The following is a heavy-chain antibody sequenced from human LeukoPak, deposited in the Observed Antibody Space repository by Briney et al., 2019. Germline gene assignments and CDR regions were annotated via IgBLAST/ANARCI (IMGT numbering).Heavy chain of an antibody. CDR3: ARVFGSNDGFDY. Sequence: TSETLSLTCTVSGYSISSGYYWGWIRQPPGKGLEWIGSIYYSGNTYYNASLKSQVSISIDTSKNQFSLRLTSVTAADTAVYYCARVFGSNDGFDYWGQGTLVTVSS. J-gene: IGHJ4*02. D-gene: IGHD1-1*01. CDR1: GYSISSGYY. CDR2: IYYSGNT. V-gene: IGHV4-38-2*02.